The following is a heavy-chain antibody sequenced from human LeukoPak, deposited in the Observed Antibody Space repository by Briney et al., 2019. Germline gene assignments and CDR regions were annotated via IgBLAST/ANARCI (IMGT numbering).Heavy chain of an antibody. J-gene: IGHJ6*02. CDR3: ASVEAAAGKYYYYYYGMDV. V-gene: IGHV1-46*01. CDR2: INPSGGST. CDR1: GYTFTSYY. Sequence: ASVKVSCKASGYTFTSYYMHWVRQAPGQGLEWMGIINPSGGSTSYAQKFQGRVTMTRDTSTSTVYMELSSLRSEDTAVYYCASVEAAAGKYYYYYYGMDVWGQGTTVTVSS. D-gene: IGHD6-13*01.